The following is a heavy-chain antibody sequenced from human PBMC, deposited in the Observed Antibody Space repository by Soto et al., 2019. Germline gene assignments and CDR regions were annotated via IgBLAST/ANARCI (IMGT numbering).Heavy chain of an antibody. D-gene: IGHD2-21*01. V-gene: IGHV3-7*01. CDR3: ARGWGYYFDL. J-gene: IGHJ4*02. CDR2: IKHDGSYS. CDR1: GFTFNTYW. Sequence: EVQLVESGGGLVQPGGSLRLSCTASGFTFNTYWMTWVRQAPGKGLEWVASIKHDGSYSWYVDSVEGRFIASRDNANNSLILQMDSLRAEDTAVYYCARGWGYYFDLWGQGTLVTVSS.